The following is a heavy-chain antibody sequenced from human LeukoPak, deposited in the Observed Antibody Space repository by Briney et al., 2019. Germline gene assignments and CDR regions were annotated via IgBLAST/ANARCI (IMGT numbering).Heavy chain of an antibody. CDR2: INPNSGGT. J-gene: IGHJ4*02. Sequence: ASVKVSCKASGYTFTVYYMHWVRQAPGQGLEWMGWINPNSGGTNYAQKFQGRVTMTRDTSISTAYMELSRLRSDDTAVYYCARAYIVVVPAAGGYWGQGTLVTVSS. D-gene: IGHD2-2*01. V-gene: IGHV1-2*02. CDR1: GYTFTVYY. CDR3: ARAYIVVVPAAGGY.